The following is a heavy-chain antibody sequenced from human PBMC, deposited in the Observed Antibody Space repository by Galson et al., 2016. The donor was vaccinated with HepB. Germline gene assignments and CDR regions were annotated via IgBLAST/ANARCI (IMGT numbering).Heavy chain of an antibody. CDR2: LSYNGLNQ. CDR1: GFVFSNYG. D-gene: IGHD2-15*01. J-gene: IGHJ5*02. Sequence: SLRLSCAASGFVFSNYGMHWVRQAPGKGLEWVAGLSYNGLNQHYPDSLMGRFTVSRDYSKSIMYLQMDSLRPDDTAVYYCTKQVAEGGLGDTWGQGTVVTVSS. CDR3: TKQVAEGGLGDT. V-gene: IGHV3-30*18.